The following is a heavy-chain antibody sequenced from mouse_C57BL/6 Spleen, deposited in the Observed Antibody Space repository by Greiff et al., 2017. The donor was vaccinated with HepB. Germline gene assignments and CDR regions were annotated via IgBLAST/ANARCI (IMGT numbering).Heavy chain of an antibody. CDR3: ARWLPLYFDY. V-gene: IGHV1-26*01. CDR2: INPNNGGT. J-gene: IGHJ2*01. CDR1: GYTFTDYY. Sequence: VQLQQSGPELVKPGASVKISCKASGYTFTDYYMNWVKQSHGKSLEWIGDINPNNGGTSYNQKFKGKATLTVDKSSSTAYMELRSLTSEDSAVYYCARWLPLYFDYWGQGTTLTVSS. D-gene: IGHD2-2*01.